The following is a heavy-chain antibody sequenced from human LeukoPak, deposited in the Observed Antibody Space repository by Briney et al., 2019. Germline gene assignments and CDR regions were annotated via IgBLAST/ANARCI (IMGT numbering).Heavy chain of an antibody. CDR2: ISSSSSYI. Sequence: GGSLRLSCAASGFTFSSYSMNWVRQAPGKGLEWVSSISSSSSYIYYADSVKGRFTISRDNSKNTLYLQMNSLRAEDTAVYYCARAHCGDCLSYYYYYYGMDVWGQGTTVTVSS. V-gene: IGHV3-21*01. D-gene: IGHD2-21*02. J-gene: IGHJ6*02. CDR3: ARAHCGDCLSYYYYYYGMDV. CDR1: GFTFSSYS.